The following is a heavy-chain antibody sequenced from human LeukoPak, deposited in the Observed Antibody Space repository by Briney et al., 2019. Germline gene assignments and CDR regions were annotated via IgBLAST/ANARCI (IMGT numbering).Heavy chain of an antibody. V-gene: IGHV3-30*18. D-gene: IGHD4-17*01. CDR1: GLTFSSYG. J-gene: IGHJ4*02. Sequence: GGSLRLSCAASGLTFSSYGMHWVRQAPGKGLEWVSVISKDGSEKYYADFVKGRFTISRDNSRNTVYLQMNSLRIEDTAVYYCAKRAYGDSEVDYWGQGTLVTVSS. CDR3: AKRAYGDSEVDY. CDR2: ISKDGSEK.